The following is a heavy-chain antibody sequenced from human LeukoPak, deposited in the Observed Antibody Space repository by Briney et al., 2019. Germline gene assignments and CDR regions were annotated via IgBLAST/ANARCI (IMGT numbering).Heavy chain of an antibody. CDR1: GFTFSSYA. CDR3: AKGSGYDYYYYGMDV. CDR2: ISYDGSNK. J-gene: IGHJ6*02. V-gene: IGHV3-30-3*01. D-gene: IGHD5-12*01. Sequence: GGSLRLSCAASGFTFSSYAMHWVRQAPGKGLEWVAVISYDGSNKYYADSVKGRFTISRDNSKNTLYLQMNSLRAEDTALYYCAKGSGYDYYYYGMDVWGQGTTVTVSS.